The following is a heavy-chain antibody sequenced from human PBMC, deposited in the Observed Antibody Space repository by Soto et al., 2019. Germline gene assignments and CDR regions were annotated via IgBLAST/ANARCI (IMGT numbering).Heavy chain of an antibody. CDR3: AKDRPNEYSGSYYYYGMDV. D-gene: IGHD1-26*01. J-gene: IGHJ6*02. CDR1: GFTFSSYG. CDR2: ISYDGSNK. V-gene: IGHV3-30*18. Sequence: HPGGSLRLSCAASGFTFSSYGMHWVRQAPGKGLEWVAVISYDGSNKYYADSVKGRFTISRDNSKNTLYLQMNSLRAEDTAVYYCAKDRPNEYSGSYYYYGMDVWGQGTTVTVS.